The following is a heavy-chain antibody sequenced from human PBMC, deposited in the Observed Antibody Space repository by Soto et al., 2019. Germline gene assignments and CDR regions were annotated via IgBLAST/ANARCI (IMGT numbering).Heavy chain of an antibody. CDR2: MNPNSGKT. V-gene: IGHV1-8*01. CDR1: GYTFTSYD. J-gene: IGHJ3*02. CDR3: GRERGDAFDI. D-gene: IGHD1-1*01. Sequence: QVQLVQSGAEVKKPGASVKVSCKASGYTFTSYDINWVRQATGQGLEWMGWMNPNSGKTAYAQKWKGRVVMPRNTVINTAYMKLSNLRSEDTAGYYCGRERGDAFDIWSQGTMGTVSS.